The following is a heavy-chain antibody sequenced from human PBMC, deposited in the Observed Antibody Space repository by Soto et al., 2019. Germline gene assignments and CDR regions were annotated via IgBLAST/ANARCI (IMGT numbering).Heavy chain of an antibody. CDR1: GFTFSSYA. V-gene: IGHV3-23*01. CDR3: AKGRGSGWYKFEYYFDY. Sequence: GGSLRLSCAASGFTFSSYAMSWVRQAPGKGLEWVSAISGSGGSTYYADSVKDRFTSSRDNSKNTLYLQMNSLRAEATAVYYCAKGRGSGWYKFEYYFDYWGQGTLVTVSS. CDR2: ISGSGGST. J-gene: IGHJ4*02. D-gene: IGHD6-19*01.